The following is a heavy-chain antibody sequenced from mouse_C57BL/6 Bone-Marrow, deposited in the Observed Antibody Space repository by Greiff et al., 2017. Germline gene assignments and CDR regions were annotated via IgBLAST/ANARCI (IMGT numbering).Heavy chain of an antibody. CDR3: ARKDSSGYGRAY. J-gene: IGHJ3*01. Sequence: QVQLQQPGAELVRPGSSVQLSCKASGYTFTSYWMDWVKQRPGQGLEWIGNIYPSDSETHYNQKFKDKATLTVDKSSSTAYMQLSSLTSEDSAVYYCARKDSSGYGRAYWGQGTLVTVSA. V-gene: IGHV1-61*01. CDR1: GYTFTSYW. CDR2: IYPSDSET. D-gene: IGHD3-2*02.